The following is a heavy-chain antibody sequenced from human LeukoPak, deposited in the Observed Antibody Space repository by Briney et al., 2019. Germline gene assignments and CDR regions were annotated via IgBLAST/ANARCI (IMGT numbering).Heavy chain of an antibody. V-gene: IGHV1-8*02. D-gene: IGHD6-6*01. CDR1: GYTFTSYD. J-gene: IGHJ6*03. CDR3: ARWALSSSYYYYYYMDV. CDR2: MNSNIDNT. Sequence: GASVKVSCEASGYTFTSYDINWVRQAPGQGLEWMGWMNSNIDNTGYAQKFQGRVTMTRDTSTSTVYMELSSLRSEDTAVYYCARWALSSSYYYYYYMDVWGKGTTVTVSS.